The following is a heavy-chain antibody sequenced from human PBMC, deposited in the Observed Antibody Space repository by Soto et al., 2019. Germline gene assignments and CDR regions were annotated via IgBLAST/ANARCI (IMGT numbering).Heavy chain of an antibody. CDR2: IFHSGST. CDR3: TYGDYSNDY. Sequence: SETLSLTCAVSGGSISSGNWWSWVRQSPRKGLEWIGEIFHSGSTNYNPSLKSRVTISVDKSKNQFSLKLSSVTAADTAMYYCTYGDYSNDYWGQGTPVTVSS. D-gene: IGHD4-17*01. CDR1: GGSISSGNW. J-gene: IGHJ4*02. V-gene: IGHV4-4*02.